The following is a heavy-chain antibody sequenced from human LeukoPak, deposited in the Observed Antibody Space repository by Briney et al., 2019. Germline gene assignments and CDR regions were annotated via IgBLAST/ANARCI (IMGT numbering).Heavy chain of an antibody. Sequence: GGSLRLSCAASGFMFSTYWMSWVRQAPGKGLEWVSGINWNGGSTVYADSVKGRFTISRDNAKNSLYLQMNSLRAEDTALYYCARGYCSGGSCSYYFDYWGQGTLVTVSS. V-gene: IGHV3-20*04. J-gene: IGHJ4*02. D-gene: IGHD2-15*01. CDR3: ARGYCSGGSCSYYFDY. CDR1: GFMFSTYW. CDR2: INWNGGST.